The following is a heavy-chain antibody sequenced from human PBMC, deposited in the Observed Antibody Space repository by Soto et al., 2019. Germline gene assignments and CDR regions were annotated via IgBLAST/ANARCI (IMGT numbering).Heavy chain of an antibody. J-gene: IGHJ5*02. CDR1: GVSIKTYY. Sequence: QVQLQESGPGLVKPSETLSLTCAVSGVSIKTYYWSWIRKPSGKGLEGIGRIYTTGSANHNPTLKSRVTMSVDTSKNQVSLKLTSVTTADAGVYYCARDDYYDSNNWFDPWGQGILVTVSS. D-gene: IGHD3-9*01. V-gene: IGHV4-4*07. CDR2: IYTTGSA. CDR3: ARDDYYDSNNWFDP.